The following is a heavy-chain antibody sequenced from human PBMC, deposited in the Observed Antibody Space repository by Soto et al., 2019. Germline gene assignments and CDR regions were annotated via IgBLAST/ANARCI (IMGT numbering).Heavy chain of an antibody. V-gene: IGHV3-30*18. J-gene: IGHJ6*02. CDR1: GLPFSIRG. CDR2: ISGDGSDN. Sequence: GGSLRLSCAASGLPFSIRGMHWVRQGPGKGLEWVAVISGDGSDNYYADCVKGRFTMSRDCSKNMVYLQMNSLRAADTAGYYFAKAWRIAGGGCHHGTDASDEGTTFTV. CDR3: AKAWRIAGGGCHHGTDA. D-gene: IGHD6-13*01.